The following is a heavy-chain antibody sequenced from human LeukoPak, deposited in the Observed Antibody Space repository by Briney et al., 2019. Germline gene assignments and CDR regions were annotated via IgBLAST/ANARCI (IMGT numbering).Heavy chain of an antibody. J-gene: IGHJ4*02. V-gene: IGHV3-21*01. CDR1: GFTFSSYN. D-gene: IGHD2-8*01. CDR3: ARKNGLDY. Sequence: PGGSLRLSCVASGFTFSSYNMNWVRQAPGKGLEWVSSISSSDSYIYYADSGKGRFTISRDNAKNSLYLQMNSLRAEDTAVYYCARKNGLDYWGQGTLVTVSS. CDR2: ISSSDSYI.